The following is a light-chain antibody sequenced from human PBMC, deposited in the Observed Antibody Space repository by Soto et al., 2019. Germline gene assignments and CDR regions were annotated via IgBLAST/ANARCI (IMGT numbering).Light chain of an antibody. J-gene: IGKJ1*01. V-gene: IGKV3-11*01. CDR3: QQLTDWPPQWT. CDR1: QSISSY. CDR2: DAS. Sequence: EVVLTQSPDTLSLPPGERATLSWRASQSISSYLAWYQQKPGQAPRLLSYDASSRATGIPARFSGSGSGTDFTLTISSLEPEDFAVYYCQQLTDWPPQWTFGQGTKVDIK.